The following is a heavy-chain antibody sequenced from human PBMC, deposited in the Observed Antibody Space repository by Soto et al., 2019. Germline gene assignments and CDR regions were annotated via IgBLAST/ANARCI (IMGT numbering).Heavy chain of an antibody. CDR3: ATQRGGGGY. Sequence: EVQLVESGGGLIQPGGSLRLSCAVSGFTVSNNYMSWVRQAPGKGLEGVSVIYSGGYTAYGDSVKGRFTISRDNSKNKLFLQRNSRGAADRAFFSCATQRGGGGYWGQGTLVTVSS. J-gene: IGHJ4*02. CDR2: IYSGGYT. D-gene: IGHD6-25*01. CDR1: GFTVSNNY. V-gene: IGHV3-53*01.